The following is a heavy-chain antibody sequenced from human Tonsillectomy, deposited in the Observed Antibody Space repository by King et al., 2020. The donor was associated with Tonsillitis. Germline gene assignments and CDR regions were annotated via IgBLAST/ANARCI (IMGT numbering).Heavy chain of an antibody. D-gene: IGHD6-19*01. CDR1: GFTFSSYD. Sequence: VQLVESGGGLVQPGGSLRLSCAASGFTFSSYDMSWVRQAPGKGLEWVSVINSGGSSTYDADSVKGRFTISRDNSNNTLYLQMTSLRAEDTAVYYCAKGGHWLAPFDYWGQGTLVTVSS. CDR2: INSGGSST. V-gene: IGHV3-23*03. CDR3: AKGGHWLAPFDY. J-gene: IGHJ4*02.